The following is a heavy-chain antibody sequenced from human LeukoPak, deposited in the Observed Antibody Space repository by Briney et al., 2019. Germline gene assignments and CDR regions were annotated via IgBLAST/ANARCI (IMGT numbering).Heavy chain of an antibody. CDR1: GGTFSSYA. V-gene: IGHV1-69*13. J-gene: IGHJ4*02. CDR3: ARDQYYYDSSGPITAGYFDY. D-gene: IGHD3-22*01. CDR2: IIPIFGTA. Sequence: ASVKVSCKASGGTFSSYAISWVRQARREGLEWMGGIIPIFGTANYAQKFQGRVTITADESTSTAYMELSSLRSEDTAVYYCARDQYYYDSSGPITAGYFDYWGQGTLVTVSS.